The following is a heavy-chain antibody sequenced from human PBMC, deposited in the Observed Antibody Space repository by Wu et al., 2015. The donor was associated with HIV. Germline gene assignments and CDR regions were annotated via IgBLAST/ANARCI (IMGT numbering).Heavy chain of an antibody. CDR2: IIPIFGTA. CDR1: GGTFSSYA. D-gene: IGHD3-22*01. CDR3: ARAAITDYYDSSGQYYFDY. V-gene: IGHV1-69*05. J-gene: IGHJ4*02. Sequence: QVQLVQSGAEVKKPGSSVKVSCKASGGTFSSYAISWVRQAPGQGLEWMGGIIPIFGTANYAQKFQGRVTITTDESTSTAYMELSSLRSEDTAVYYCARAAITDYYDSSGQYYFDYVGTRGTLVHRLL.